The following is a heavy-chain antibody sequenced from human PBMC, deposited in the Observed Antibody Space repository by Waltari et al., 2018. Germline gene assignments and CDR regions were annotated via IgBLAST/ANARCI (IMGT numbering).Heavy chain of an antibody. V-gene: IGHV1-69*14. J-gene: IGHJ5*02. CDR1: GGTFSSYA. D-gene: IGHD3-22*01. CDR3: ARDGTPYYDSSGYYERWFDP. Sequence: QVQLVQSGAEVKKPGSSVQVSCKASGGTFSSYAISWVRQAPGQGLEWMGGIIPIFGTANYAQKFQGRVTITADKSTSTAYMELSSLRSEDTAVYYCARDGTPYYDSSGYYERWFDPWGQGTLVTVSS. CDR2: IIPIFGTA.